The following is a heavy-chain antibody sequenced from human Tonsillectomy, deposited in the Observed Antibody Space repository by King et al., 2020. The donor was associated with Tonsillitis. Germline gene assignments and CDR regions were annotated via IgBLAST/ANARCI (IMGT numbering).Heavy chain of an antibody. D-gene: IGHD2-15*01. V-gene: IGHV3-23*04. CDR1: GFSFSSYA. CDR3: AKQSCSGGSCTCDY. CDR2: IRGSGAST. J-gene: IGHJ4*02. Sequence: VQLVESGGGLAQPGGTLRLSCEASGFSFSSYALSWVRQAPGKGLEWVSTIRGSGASTYYADPVEGRFTVSRDNSKNPLHLQMNSLRAEDTAGYYCAKQSCSGGSCTCDYWGQGTLVTVSS.